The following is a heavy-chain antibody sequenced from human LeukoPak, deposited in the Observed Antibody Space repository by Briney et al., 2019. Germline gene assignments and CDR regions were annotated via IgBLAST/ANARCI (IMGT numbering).Heavy chain of an antibody. CDR3: ARTIEGWTYGQRYHYMDV. D-gene: IGHD3-10*01. CDR2: INTYNGNT. Sequence: GASLKVSCKASGYTFISYSISWVRQAPGQGLEWMGWINTYNGNTNYAQKLQGRVTMTTDTSTSTAYMELRSLRSDDTAVYYCARTIEGWTYGQRYHYMDVWGKGTTVTISS. CDR1: GYTFISYS. V-gene: IGHV1-18*01. J-gene: IGHJ6*03.